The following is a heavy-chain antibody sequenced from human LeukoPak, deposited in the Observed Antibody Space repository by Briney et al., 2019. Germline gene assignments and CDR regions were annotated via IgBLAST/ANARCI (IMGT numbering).Heavy chain of an antibody. CDR2: IYTSGST. D-gene: IGHD7-27*01. CDR3: ARVNWGSYNWFDP. J-gene: IGHJ5*02. V-gene: IGHV4-61*02. CDR1: GGSISSGSYY. Sequence: SETLSLTYTVSGGSISSGSYYWSWIRQPAGKGLEWIGRIYTSGSTNYNPSLKSRVTISVDTSKNQFSLKLSSVTAADTAVYYCARVNWGSYNWFDPWGQGTLVTVSS.